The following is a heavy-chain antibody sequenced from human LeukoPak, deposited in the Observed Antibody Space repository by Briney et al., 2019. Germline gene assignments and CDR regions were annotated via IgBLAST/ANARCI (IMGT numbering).Heavy chain of an antibody. CDR2: IYYSGST. D-gene: IGHD3-22*01. J-gene: IGHJ4*02. Sequence: PSEILSLTCTVSGGSISSGGYYWSWIRQHPGKGLEWIGFIYYSGSTYYNPSLKSRVTISVDTSKNQFPLKLSSVTAADTAVYYCARTEGDSFDYWGQGTLVTVSS. CDR3: ARTEGDSFDY. CDR1: GGSISSGGYY. V-gene: IGHV4-31*03.